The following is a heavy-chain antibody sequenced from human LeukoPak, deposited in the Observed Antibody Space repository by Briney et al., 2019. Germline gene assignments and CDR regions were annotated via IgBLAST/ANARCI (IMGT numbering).Heavy chain of an antibody. CDR3: ARDRLSQKGFDP. Sequence: GSSVKVSCKASGGTLSSYAISWVRQAPGQGLEWMGGIIPIFGTANYAQKFQGRVTITADESTSTAYMELSSLRSEDTAVYYCARDRLSQKGFDPWGQGTLVTVSS. CDR1: GGTLSSYA. CDR2: IIPIFGTA. J-gene: IGHJ5*02. V-gene: IGHV1-69*01.